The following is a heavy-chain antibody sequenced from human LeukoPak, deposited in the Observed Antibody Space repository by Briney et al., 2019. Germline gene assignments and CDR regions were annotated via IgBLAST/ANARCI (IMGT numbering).Heavy chain of an antibody. Sequence: GGSPRLSCVASGFTFSNYAMGWVRQAPGKGLVWVSRINSDGSSTSYADSVKGRFTISRDNAKNTLYLQMNSLRAEDTAVYYCANGEHIVVVTDAFDIWGQGTMVTVSS. CDR2: INSDGSST. J-gene: IGHJ3*02. D-gene: IGHD2-21*02. CDR1: GFTFSNYA. V-gene: IGHV3-74*01. CDR3: ANGEHIVVVTDAFDI.